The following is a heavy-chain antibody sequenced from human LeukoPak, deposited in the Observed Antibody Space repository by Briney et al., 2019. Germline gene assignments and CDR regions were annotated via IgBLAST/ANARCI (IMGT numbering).Heavy chain of an antibody. Sequence: PSETLSLTCTVSGGSISSYYWSWIRQPPGKGLEWIGYIYYSGSTNYNPSLKSRVTISVDTSKNQFSLKLSSVTAADTAVYYCARDLLYSGYDSWGQGTLVTVSS. CDR2: IYYSGST. V-gene: IGHV4-59*01. D-gene: IGHD5-12*01. J-gene: IGHJ5*02. CDR1: GGSISSYY. CDR3: ARDLLYSGYDS.